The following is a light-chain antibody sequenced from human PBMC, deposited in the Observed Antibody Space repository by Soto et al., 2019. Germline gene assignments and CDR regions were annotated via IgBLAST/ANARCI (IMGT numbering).Light chain of an antibody. Sequence: EIVLTQSPGTLSLSPGERATLSCRASQSVSSSYLAWYQQKPGQAPRLLIYGASSRATGIPDRFSGSGSGTEFTLTISRLEPEDFALYYCQQYGSSPEYTFGQGNQLEIK. J-gene: IGKJ2*01. CDR3: QQYGSSPEYT. CDR1: QSVSSSY. CDR2: GAS. V-gene: IGKV3-20*01.